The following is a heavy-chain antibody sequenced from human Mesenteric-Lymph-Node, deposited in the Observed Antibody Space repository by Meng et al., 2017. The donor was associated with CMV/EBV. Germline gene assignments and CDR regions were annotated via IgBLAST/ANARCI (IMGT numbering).Heavy chain of an antibody. Sequence: GSISSSSYYGGWIRQPPGKGLEWIGSIYYSGSTYYNPSLKSRVTMSVDTSKNQFSLKLSSVTAADTAVYYCARHDYGDYVFVNWFDPWGQGTLVTVSS. D-gene: IGHD4-17*01. V-gene: IGHV4-39*01. J-gene: IGHJ5*02. CDR2: IYYSGST. CDR3: ARHDYGDYVFVNWFDP. CDR1: GSISSSSYY.